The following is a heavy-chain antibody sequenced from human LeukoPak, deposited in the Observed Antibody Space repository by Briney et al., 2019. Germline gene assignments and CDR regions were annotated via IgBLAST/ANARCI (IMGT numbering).Heavy chain of an antibody. D-gene: IGHD3/OR15-3a*01. J-gene: IGHJ4*02. Sequence: PGGSLRLSCSASGFTFSSYAMHGVRQAPGKGLEYVSAISSNGGSTYYADSVKGRFTISRDNSKNTLYLQMSSLRAEDTAVYYCVKPANGLVSYFDYWGQGTLVTVSS. CDR3: VKPANGLVSYFDY. CDR1: GFTFSSYA. CDR2: ISSNGGST. V-gene: IGHV3-64D*09.